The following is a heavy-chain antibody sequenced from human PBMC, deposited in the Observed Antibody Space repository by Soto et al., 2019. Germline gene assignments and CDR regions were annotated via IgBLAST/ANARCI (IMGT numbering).Heavy chain of an antibody. J-gene: IGHJ6*02. D-gene: IGHD1-26*01. CDR3: ARVSGSYYYGMDV. CDR1: GGSISSSNW. V-gene: IGHV4-4*02. CDR2: IYHSGST. Sequence: SETLSLTCTVSGGSISSSNWWSWVRQPPGKGLEWIGEIYHSGSTNYNPSLKSRVTISVDKSKNQFSLKLSSVTAADTAVYYCARVSGSYYYGMDVWGQGITVTVSS.